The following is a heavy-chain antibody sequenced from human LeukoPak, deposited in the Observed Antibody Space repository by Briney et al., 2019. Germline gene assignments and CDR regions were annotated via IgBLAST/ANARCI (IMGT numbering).Heavy chain of an antibody. V-gene: IGHV1-18*01. J-gene: IGHJ5*02. CDR1: GYTFTSYG. D-gene: IGHD2-15*01. CDR3: ARDRYYSGGSCYYPNNWFDP. Sequence: GASVKVSCKASGYTFTSYGISWVRQAPGQGLEWMGWISAYNGNTNYAQKLQGRVTMTTDTSTSTAYMELRSLRSDDTAVYYCARDRYYSGGSCYYPNNWFDPWGQGTLVTVSS. CDR2: ISAYNGNT.